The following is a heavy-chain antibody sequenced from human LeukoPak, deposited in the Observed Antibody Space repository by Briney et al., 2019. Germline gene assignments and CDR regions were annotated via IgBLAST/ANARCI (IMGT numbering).Heavy chain of an antibody. Sequence: PSETLSLTCAVSGGSISSSNWWSWVRQPPGKGLEWIGEIYHSGSTNYNPSLKSRVTISVDKSKNHCSLKLSSVTAADTAVYYCAREGGGETYLDYWGQGTLVTVSS. CDR2: IYHSGST. CDR1: GGSISSSNW. V-gene: IGHV4-4*02. CDR3: AREGGGETYLDY. J-gene: IGHJ4*02. D-gene: IGHD3-16*01.